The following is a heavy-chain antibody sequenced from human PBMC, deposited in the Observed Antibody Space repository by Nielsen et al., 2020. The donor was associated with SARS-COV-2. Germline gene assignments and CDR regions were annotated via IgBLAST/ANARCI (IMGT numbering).Heavy chain of an antibody. Sequence: GGSLRLSCTASGFTFSSYAMSWVRQAPGKGLEWVSAISGSGGITYYADSVKGRFTISRDKSKNTLYVLMNSLRAGDTAVYYFSHSFFPFLFSFFASSVLKYYFDYWGQGTLVTVSS. CDR1: GFTFSSYA. CDR3: SHSFFPFLFSFFASSVLKYYFDY. CDR2: ISGSGGIT. D-gene: IGHD3-3*01. V-gene: IGHV3-23*01. J-gene: IGHJ4*02.